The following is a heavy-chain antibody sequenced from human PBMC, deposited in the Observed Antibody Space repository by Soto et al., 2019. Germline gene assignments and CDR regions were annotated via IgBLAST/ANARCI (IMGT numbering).Heavy chain of an antibody. V-gene: IGHV4-59*06. Sequence: SETLSLTCTVSGGSISSYYWSWIRQHPGKGLEWIGYIYYSGSTYYNPSLKSRVTISVDTSKNQFSLKLSSVTAADTAVYYCARQYLAYDSSGYYVSDYYYGMDVWGQGTTVTVSS. CDR1: GGSISSYY. D-gene: IGHD3-22*01. CDR3: ARQYLAYDSSGYYVSDYYYGMDV. CDR2: IYYSGST. J-gene: IGHJ6*02.